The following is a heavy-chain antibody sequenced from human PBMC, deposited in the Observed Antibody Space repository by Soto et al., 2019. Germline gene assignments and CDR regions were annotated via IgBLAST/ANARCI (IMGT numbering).Heavy chain of an antibody. Sequence: ASVKVSCKASGGTFSSYAISWVRQAPGQGLEWMGGIIPIFGTANYAQKFQGRVTITADESTSTAYMELSSLRSEDTAVYYCARDGEQLANTPELYFDYWGQGTLVTVSS. CDR2: IIPIFGTA. CDR1: GGTFSSYA. CDR3: ARDGEQLANTPELYFDY. D-gene: IGHD6-13*01. V-gene: IGHV1-69*13. J-gene: IGHJ4*02.